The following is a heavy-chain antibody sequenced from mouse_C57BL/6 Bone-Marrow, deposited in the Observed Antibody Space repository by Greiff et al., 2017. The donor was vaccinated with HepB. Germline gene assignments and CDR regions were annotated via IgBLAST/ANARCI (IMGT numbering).Heavy chain of an antibody. D-gene: IGHD2-1*01. J-gene: IGHJ4*01. V-gene: IGHV1-81*01. CDR1: GYTFTSYG. CDR2: IYPRSGNT. CDR3: ARRYGNYGNAMDY. Sequence: LVESGAELARPGASVKLSCKASGYTFTSYGISWVKQRTGQGLEWIGEIYPRSGNTYYNEKFKGKATLTADKSSSTAYMELRSLTSEDSAVYFCARRYGNYGNAMDYWGQGTSVTVSS.